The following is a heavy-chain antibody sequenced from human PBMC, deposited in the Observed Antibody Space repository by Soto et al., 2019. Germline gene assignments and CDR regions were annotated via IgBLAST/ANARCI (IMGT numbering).Heavy chain of an antibody. CDR3: ARAGEMDPSIRGSSWYYYYGMDV. CDR1: GGSISSYY. D-gene: IGHD6-13*01. Sequence: KQSQTLSLTCTVSGGSISSYYWSWIRQPPGKGLEWIGYIYYSGSTNYNPSLKSRVTISVDTSKNQFSLKLSSVTAADTAVYYCARAGEMDPSIRGSSWYYYYGMDVWGQGTTVTVSS. J-gene: IGHJ6*02. V-gene: IGHV4-59*01. CDR2: IYYSGST.